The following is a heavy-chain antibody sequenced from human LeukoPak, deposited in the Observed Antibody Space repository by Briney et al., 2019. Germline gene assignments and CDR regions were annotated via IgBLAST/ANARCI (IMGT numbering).Heavy chain of an antibody. J-gene: IGHJ6*03. CDR2: IRSKANSYAT. CDR1: GFTFSGSA. Sequence: GESLKISCAASGFTFSGSAMHWVRQASGKGLEWVGRIRSKANSYATAYAASVKGRFTISRDDSKNTAYLQMNSLKTEDTAVYYCTSTHYYYYYYMDVWGKGTTVTVSS. V-gene: IGHV3-73*01. CDR3: TSTHYYYYYYMDV.